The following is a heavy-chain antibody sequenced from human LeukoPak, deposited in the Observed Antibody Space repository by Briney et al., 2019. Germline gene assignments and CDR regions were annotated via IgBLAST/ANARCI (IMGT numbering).Heavy chain of an antibody. CDR3: TTDPKWLRFLGDTLDY. D-gene: IGHD5-12*01. Sequence: GGSLRLSCAASGFTFSNAWMSWVRQAPGKGLEWVGRIKRKTDGGTTDYAAPVKGRFTISRDDSKNTLYLQMNSLKTEDTAVYYCTTDPKWLRFLGDTLDYWGQGTLVTVSS. J-gene: IGHJ4*02. CDR2: IKRKTDGGTT. V-gene: IGHV3-15*01. CDR1: GFTFSNAW.